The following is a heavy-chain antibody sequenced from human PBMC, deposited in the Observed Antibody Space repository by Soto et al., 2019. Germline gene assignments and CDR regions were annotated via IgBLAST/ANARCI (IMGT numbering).Heavy chain of an antibody. CDR2: VFYSGTT. Sequence: QVQLQESGPGLVKPSQTLALTCTVSGDSITSDNYYWTWIRHRPGGGLEWIGHVFYSGTTFYNPSLKSRLTISLDTSESQFSLRLNSVTAADTAVYYCARGPTFLNWFAPWGQGTLVTVSS. V-gene: IGHV4-31*03. CDR3: ARGPTFLNWFAP. J-gene: IGHJ5*02. CDR1: GDSITSDNYY.